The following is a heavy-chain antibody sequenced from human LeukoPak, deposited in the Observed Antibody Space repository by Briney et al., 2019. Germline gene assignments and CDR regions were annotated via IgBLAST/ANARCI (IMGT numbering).Heavy chain of an antibody. Sequence: GGSLRLSCAASGFIFEDYVMSWVRQRPGKGLEWVSGINWNGGSTDYADSVKGRFTISRDNSKNNVYLQMYSLRVEDTSIYYCVRDYNWGFDYWGQGTVVTVSS. J-gene: IGHJ4*02. CDR1: GFIFEDYV. CDR2: INWNGGST. D-gene: IGHD1-1*01. V-gene: IGHV3-20*04. CDR3: VRDYNWGFDY.